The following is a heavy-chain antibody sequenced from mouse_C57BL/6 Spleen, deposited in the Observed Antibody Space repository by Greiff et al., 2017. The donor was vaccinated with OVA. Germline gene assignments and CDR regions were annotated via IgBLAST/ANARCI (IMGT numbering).Heavy chain of an antibody. Sequence: EVQGVESGGGLVQPGESLKLSCESNEYEFPSHDMSWVRKTPEKRLELVAAINSDGGSTYYPDTMERRFIISRDNTKKTLYLQMSSLRSEDTALYYCARSSYYYGSSYWYFDVWGTGTTVTVSS. V-gene: IGHV5-2*01. CDR1: EYEFPSHD. D-gene: IGHD1-1*01. CDR3: ARSSYYYGSSYWYFDV. CDR2: INSDGGST. J-gene: IGHJ1*03.